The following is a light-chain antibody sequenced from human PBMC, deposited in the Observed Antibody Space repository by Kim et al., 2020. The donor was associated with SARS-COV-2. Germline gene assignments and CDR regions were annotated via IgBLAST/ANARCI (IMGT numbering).Light chain of an antibody. CDR3: NSRDSSGNFVV. CDR2: GKN. Sequence: ALGTTGRVTCQGASLRSYYASWYQQKPGQAPVLVIYGKNNRPSGIPDRFSGSSSGNTASLTITGAQAEDEADYYCNSRDSSGNFVVFGGGTQLTVL. CDR1: SLRSYY. V-gene: IGLV3-19*01. J-gene: IGLJ2*01.